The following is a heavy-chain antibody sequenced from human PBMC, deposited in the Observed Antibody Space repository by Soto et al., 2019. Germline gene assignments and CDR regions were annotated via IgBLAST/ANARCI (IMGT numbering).Heavy chain of an antibody. Sequence: EVQLVESGGGLVQPGGSLRLSCAASGFTVSSNYMSWVRQAPGKGLEWVSVIYSGGSTYYADSVKGRFTISRDNSKNTLYLHMISLRAEDTAVYYCARDYYGSGSYYRFSVYDGMDVWGQGTTVTVSS. CDR2: IYSGGST. CDR1: GFTVSSNY. CDR3: ARDYYGSGSYYRFSVYDGMDV. V-gene: IGHV3-66*01. J-gene: IGHJ6*02. D-gene: IGHD3-10*01.